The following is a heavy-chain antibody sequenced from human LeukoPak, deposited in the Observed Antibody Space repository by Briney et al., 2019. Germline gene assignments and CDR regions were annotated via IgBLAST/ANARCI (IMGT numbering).Heavy chain of an antibody. CDR2: ISSSGSTI. Sequence: QPGGTLRLSCAASGFTFSSYEMNWVRQAPGKGLEWVSYISSSGSTIYYADSVKGRFTISRDNAKNSLYLQMNSLRAEDTAVYYCAELGITMIGGVWGKGTTVTISS. CDR3: AELGITMIGGV. V-gene: IGHV3-48*03. D-gene: IGHD3-10*02. CDR1: GFTFSSYE. J-gene: IGHJ6*04.